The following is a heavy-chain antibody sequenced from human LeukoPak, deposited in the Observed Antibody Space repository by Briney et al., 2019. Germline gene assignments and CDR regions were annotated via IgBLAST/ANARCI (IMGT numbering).Heavy chain of an antibody. CDR1: GGTFSSYA. Sequence: SSVKVSCKASGGTFSSYAISWVRQAPGQGLEWMGWMNPNSGNTGYAQKFQGRVTITRNTSISTAYMELSSLRSEDTAVYYCARVRRSYSNYVWFDPWGQGTLVTVSS. V-gene: IGHV1-8*03. J-gene: IGHJ5*02. D-gene: IGHD4-11*01. CDR3: ARVRRSYSNYVWFDP. CDR2: MNPNSGNT.